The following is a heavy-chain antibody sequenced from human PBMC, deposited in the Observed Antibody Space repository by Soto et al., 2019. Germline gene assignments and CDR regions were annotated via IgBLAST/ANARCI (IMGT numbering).Heavy chain of an antibody. D-gene: IGHD6-19*01. CDR2: ITSARYGGTA. J-gene: IGHJ3*01. V-gene: IGHV3-49*03. CDR1: GFTFRDYA. Sequence: EVQLVESGGGLVQPGRSLRLSCAASGFTFRDYAFIWFRQPPGKALEWIGRITSARYGGTAESAASVRGRFTISRDDSASVAYLQMSSLEVGDTASYFFTRMTPNKYCRSGSGSAFDVWGQGTRVTVSS. CDR3: TRMTPNKYCRSGSGSAFDV.